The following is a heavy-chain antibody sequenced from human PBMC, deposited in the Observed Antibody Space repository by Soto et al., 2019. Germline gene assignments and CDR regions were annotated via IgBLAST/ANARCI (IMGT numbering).Heavy chain of an antibody. CDR1: GGSISSYY. CDR3: ANTYYDILTGYHDAFDI. Sequence: SETLSLTCTVFGGSISSYYWSWIRQPPGKGLEYIGYIYHTEGTNYNPSHKSRVTISVDTSKNQFSLKLSSVTAADTAVYYCANTYYDILTGYHDAFDIWGQGTMVT. CDR2: IYHTEGT. V-gene: IGHV4-59*08. J-gene: IGHJ3*02. D-gene: IGHD3-9*01.